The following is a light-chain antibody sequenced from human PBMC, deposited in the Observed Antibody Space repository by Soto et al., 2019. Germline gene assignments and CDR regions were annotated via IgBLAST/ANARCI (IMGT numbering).Light chain of an antibody. J-gene: IGLJ1*01. CDR3: SSNAGSYTLV. Sequence: QSALTQPRSVSGSPGQSVTISCTGTSSDVGSYNYVSWYQQHPGKAPKVTIYDVTKRPSGVPDRFSGSKSGNTASLTISGLQAEDEADYYCSSNAGSYTLVFGTGTKVTVL. CDR2: DVT. CDR1: SSDVGSYNY. V-gene: IGLV2-11*01.